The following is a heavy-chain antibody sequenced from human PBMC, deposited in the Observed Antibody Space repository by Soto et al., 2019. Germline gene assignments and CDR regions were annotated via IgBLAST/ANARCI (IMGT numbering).Heavy chain of an antibody. D-gene: IGHD4-17*01. Sequence: PSETLSRTCSVSGGSVSNKTYYWIWIRQPPGKRLEWIGYVYYSGTTNYNPSLKSRVTISVDLSKNQFSLRLSSVTTADTALYYCARTTAVPNTLRSRYFFDYWGQGTLVTVSS. CDR2: VYYSGTT. V-gene: IGHV4-61*01. CDR3: ARTTAVPNTLRSRYFFDY. CDR1: GGSVSNKTYY. J-gene: IGHJ4*02.